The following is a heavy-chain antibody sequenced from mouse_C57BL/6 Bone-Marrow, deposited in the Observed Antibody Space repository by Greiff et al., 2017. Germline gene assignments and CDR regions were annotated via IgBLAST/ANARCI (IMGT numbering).Heavy chain of an antibody. CDR1: GFTFSDDG. CDR2: ISSGSSTI. J-gene: IGHJ3*01. CDR3: ASVGRSSYLAWFAY. Sequence: EVKLVESGGGLVKPGGSLKLSCAASGFTFSDDGMHWVRQAPEKGLEWVAYISSGSSTIYYAEKVKGRFTISRDNAKNTLCLQMTSLRSEDKAMYYCASVGRSSYLAWFAYWGQGTLVTVSA. D-gene: IGHD1-1*01. V-gene: IGHV5-17*01.